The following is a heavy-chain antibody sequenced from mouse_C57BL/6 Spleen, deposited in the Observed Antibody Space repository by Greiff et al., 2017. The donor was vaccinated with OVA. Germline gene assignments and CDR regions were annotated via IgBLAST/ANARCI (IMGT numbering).Heavy chain of an antibody. CDR1: GYTFTSYW. Sequence: QVQLKQSGAELVKPGASVKLSCKASGYTFTSYWMQWVKQRPGQGLEWIGEIDPSDSYTNYNQKFKGKATLTVDTSSSTAYMQLSSLTSEDSAVYYCASLYGSSYYYAMDYWGQGTSVTVSS. V-gene: IGHV1-50*01. CDR2: IDPSDSYT. D-gene: IGHD1-1*01. J-gene: IGHJ4*01. CDR3: ASLYGSSYYYAMDY.